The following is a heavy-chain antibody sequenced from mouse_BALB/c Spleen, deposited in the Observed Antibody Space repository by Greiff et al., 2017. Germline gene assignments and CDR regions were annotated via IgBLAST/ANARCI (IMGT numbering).Heavy chain of an antibody. J-gene: IGHJ3*01. D-gene: IGHD2-1*01. V-gene: IGHV1-9*01. CDR2: ILPGSGST. Sequence: VQLQQSGAELMKPGASVKISCKATGYTFSSYWIEWVKQRPGHGLEWIGEILPGSGSTNYNEKFKGKATFTADTSSNTAYMQLSSLTSEDSAVYYCAREMGNAWFAYWGQGTLVTVSA. CDR1: GYTFSSYW. CDR3: AREMGNAWFAY.